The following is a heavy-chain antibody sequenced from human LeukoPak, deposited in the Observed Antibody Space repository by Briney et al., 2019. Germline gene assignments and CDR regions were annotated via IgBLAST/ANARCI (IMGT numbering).Heavy chain of an antibody. CDR1: GFTASSNY. V-gene: IGHV3-66*02. Sequence: PGGSLRLSCAASGFTASSNYMSWVRQAPGKGLEWVSVIYSGGSTYYADSVKGRFTISRDNSKNTLYLQMNSLRAEDTAVYYCACAYYDILTGYSSYYYYYGMDVWGQGTTVTVSS. D-gene: IGHD3-9*01. CDR3: ACAYYDILTGYSSYYYYYGMDV. J-gene: IGHJ6*02. CDR2: IYSGGST.